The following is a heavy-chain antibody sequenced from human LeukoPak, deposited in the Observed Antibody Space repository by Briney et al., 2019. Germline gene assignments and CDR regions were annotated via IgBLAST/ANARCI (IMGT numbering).Heavy chain of an antibody. CDR1: GFNVTNNF. D-gene: IGHD3-22*01. CDR3: AKEGRYYYDSSGYYPFGY. Sequence: PGGSLRLSCAASGFNVTNNFMSWVRQAPGKGLEWVSVIYSGGSTYYADSVKGRFTISRDNSKNRLYLQMNSLRAEDTAVYYCAKEGRYYYDSSGYYPFGYWGQGTLVTVSS. CDR2: IYSGGST. J-gene: IGHJ4*02. V-gene: IGHV3-66*01.